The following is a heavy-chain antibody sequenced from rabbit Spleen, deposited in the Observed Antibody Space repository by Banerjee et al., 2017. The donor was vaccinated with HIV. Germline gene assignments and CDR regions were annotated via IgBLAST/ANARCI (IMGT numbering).Heavy chain of an antibody. CDR1: GFSFSSSDY. CDR3: ARDLADYTGYNYITRLDL. V-gene: IGHV1S40*01. CDR2: IAGSSSGFT. J-gene: IGHJ3*01. D-gene: IGHD7-1*01. Sequence: QSLEESGGDLVKPGASLTLTCTASGFSFSSSDYMCWVRQAPGKGLEWISCIAGSSSGFTYSATWASGRFTISKTSSTTVTLQMTSLTVADTATYFCARDLADYTGYNYITRLDLWGQGTLVTVS.